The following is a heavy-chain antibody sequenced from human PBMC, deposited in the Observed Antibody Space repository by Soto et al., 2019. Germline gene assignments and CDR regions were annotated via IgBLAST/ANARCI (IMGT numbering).Heavy chain of an antibody. CDR1: GFTFSSYG. J-gene: IGHJ6*02. CDR3: AKDMPTVPHGMDV. CDR2: ISYDGSNK. D-gene: IGHD4-4*01. Sequence: PGGSLRLSCAASGFTFSSYGMHWVRQAPGKGLEWVAVISYDGSNKYYADSVKGRFTISRDNSKNTLYLQMNSLRAEDTAVYYCAKDMPTVPHGMDVRRQGTTVTVSS. V-gene: IGHV3-30*18.